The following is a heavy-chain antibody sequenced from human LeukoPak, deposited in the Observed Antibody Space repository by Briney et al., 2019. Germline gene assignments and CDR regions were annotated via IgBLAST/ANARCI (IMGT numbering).Heavy chain of an antibody. J-gene: IGHJ4*02. Sequence: ASVKVSCKASGGTFSSYAISWVRQAPGQGLEWMGGIIPIFGTANYAQKFQGRVTITTDESTSTAYMELSSLRSEDTAVYYCVVIYDSSGYDYWGQGTLVTVSS. V-gene: IGHV1-69*05. CDR3: VVIYDSSGYDY. CDR1: GGTFSSYA. CDR2: IIPIFGTA. D-gene: IGHD3-22*01.